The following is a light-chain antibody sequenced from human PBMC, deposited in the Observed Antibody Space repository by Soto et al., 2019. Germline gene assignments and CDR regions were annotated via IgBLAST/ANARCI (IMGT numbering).Light chain of an antibody. CDR2: GAS. J-gene: IGKJ3*01. CDR1: QSVSSD. V-gene: IGKV3-15*01. Sequence: EVVMTQSRATLSLSPGERATLSCRASQSVSSDLAWYQQKPGQAPRLLIYGASTRATDIPARFSGGVSGTEFTLTISSLQSEDFAIYYCQQYNDWPPITFGPGTRVDFK. CDR3: QQYNDWPPIT.